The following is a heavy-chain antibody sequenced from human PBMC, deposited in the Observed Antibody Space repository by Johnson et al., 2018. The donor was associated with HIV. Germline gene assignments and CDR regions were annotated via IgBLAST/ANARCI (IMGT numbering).Heavy chain of an antibody. CDR3: AREVNAFDI. D-gene: IGHD3-22*01. CDR2: ISGDAGST. J-gene: IGHJ3*02. CDR1: GFTFSRYW. V-gene: IGHV3-74*01. Sequence: EVQLVESGGGLIQPGGSLRLSCAASGFTFSRYWMHWVRRAPGKGLEWVSTISGDAGSTYYADSVRGRFTLSRDNSKTTLYLQMNSLRAEDTAVYYCAREVNAFDIWGQGTVVTVSS.